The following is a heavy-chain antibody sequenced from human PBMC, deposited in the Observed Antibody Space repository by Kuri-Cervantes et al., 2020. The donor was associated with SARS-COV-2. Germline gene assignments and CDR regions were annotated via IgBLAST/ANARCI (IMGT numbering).Heavy chain of an antibody. Sequence: GESLKISCAASGFTLSSYAMSWVRQAPGKGLEWVSAISGSGGSTYYADSVKGRFTISRDNSKNTLYLQMNSLRAEDTAVYYCAYGTYYDILTGYLDFDYLGQGTLVTVSS. D-gene: IGHD3-9*01. J-gene: IGHJ4*02. CDR3: AYGTYYDILTGYLDFDY. CDR2: ISGSGGST. V-gene: IGHV3-23*01. CDR1: GFTLSSYA.